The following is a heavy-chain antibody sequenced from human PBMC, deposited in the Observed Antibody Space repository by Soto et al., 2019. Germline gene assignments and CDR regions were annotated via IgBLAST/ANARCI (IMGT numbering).Heavy chain of an antibody. CDR3: ARIRWSGDSRHWFDP. V-gene: IGHV1-46*01. Sequence: ASVKVSCKASGYTFTSYYMHWVRQAPGQGLEWMGIINPSGGSTSYAQKFQGRVTMTRDTSTSTVYMELSSLRSEDTAVYYCARIRWSGDSRHWFDPWGQGTLVTVSS. CDR2: INPSGGST. D-gene: IGHD3-10*01. CDR1: GYTFTSYY. J-gene: IGHJ5*02.